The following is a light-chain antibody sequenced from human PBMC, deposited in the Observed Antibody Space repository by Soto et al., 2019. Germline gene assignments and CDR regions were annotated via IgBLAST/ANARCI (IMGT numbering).Light chain of an antibody. CDR3: SSYTSSTSPYV. V-gene: IGLV2-14*01. CDR1: SSDVGGYNY. Sequence: SILTPPDPVSGSPGQSMSISCTGTSSDVGGYNYVSWYQQHPGKAPKLMIYEVSNRPSGVSNRFSGSKSGNTASLTISGLQAEDEAYYYCSSYTSSTSPYVFGT. J-gene: IGLJ1*01. CDR2: EVS.